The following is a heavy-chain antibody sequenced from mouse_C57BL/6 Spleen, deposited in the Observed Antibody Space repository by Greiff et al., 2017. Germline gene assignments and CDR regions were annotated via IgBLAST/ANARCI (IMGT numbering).Heavy chain of an antibody. CDR1: GYAFSSYW. D-gene: IGHD2-1*01. CDR3: ARGGKAMDY. CDR2: IYPGDGDT. Sequence: LQQSGASVKISCKASGYAFSSYWMNWVKQRPGKGLEWIGQIYPGDGDTNYNGKFKGKATLTADKSSSTAYMQLSSLTAEDSAVYFCARGGKAMDYWGQGTSVTVSS. V-gene: IGHV1-80*01. J-gene: IGHJ4*01.